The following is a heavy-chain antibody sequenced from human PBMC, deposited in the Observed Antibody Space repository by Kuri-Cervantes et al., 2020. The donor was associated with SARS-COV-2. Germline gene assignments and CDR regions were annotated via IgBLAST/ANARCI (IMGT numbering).Heavy chain of an antibody. CDR3: AREGDYSYYHGMDV. CDR1: GYPFTSFG. J-gene: IGHJ6*02. V-gene: IGHV1-69*13. Sequence: SVKVSCKTSGYPFTSFGVGWVRQAPGQGPEWMGGIIPMLGTANYAQKFQDRVTITADESTRTAYMGLSSLRSEDSAVYYCAREGDYSYYHGMDVWGQGTTVTVSS. CDR2: IIPMLGTA.